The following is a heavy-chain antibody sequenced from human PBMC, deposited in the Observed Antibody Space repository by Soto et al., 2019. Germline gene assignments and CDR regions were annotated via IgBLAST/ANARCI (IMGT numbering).Heavy chain of an antibody. J-gene: IGHJ4*02. Sequence: SETLSFTCTVPGGSISSSNYYWAWIRQPPGKGLEWIGNIYYTEGTYYNPSLKSRVTISVDTSKNQVSLKLFSVTAADTAVYYCVSAAKWEILFGYWGQGTLVTVSS. V-gene: IGHV4-39*01. CDR2: IYYTEGT. CDR3: VSAAKWEILFGY. D-gene: IGHD1-26*01. CDR1: GGSISSSNYY.